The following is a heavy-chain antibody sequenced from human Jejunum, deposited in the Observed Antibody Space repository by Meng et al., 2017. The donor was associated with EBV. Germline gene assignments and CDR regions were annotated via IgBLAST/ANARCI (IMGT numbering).Heavy chain of an antibody. J-gene: IGHJ4*02. V-gene: IGHV3-11*01. CDR2: ISSGGTTI. CDR1: GFTFSDYS. CDR3: ASPPGGGTGGY. D-gene: IGHD2-8*02. Sequence: QVELVESGGGLVKPGGSWGLSSEVSGFTFSDYSMSWMRQAPGKGLEWVSYISSGGTTIYYADSVKGRFTISRDNGKNSLYLEMNSLRADDTAMYYCASPPGGGTGGYWGQGTLVTVSS.